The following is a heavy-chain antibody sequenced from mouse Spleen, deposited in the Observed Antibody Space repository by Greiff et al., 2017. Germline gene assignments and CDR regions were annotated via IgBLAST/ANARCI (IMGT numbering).Heavy chain of an antibody. D-gene: IGHD4-1*01. Sequence: EVKLVESGEGLVKPGGSLKLSCAASGFTFSSYAMSWVHQTPEKRLEWVAYISSGGDYIYYADTVKGRFTISRDNARNTLYLQMSSLKSEDTAMYYCTRDLWDGFDYWGQGTTLTVSS. J-gene: IGHJ2*01. V-gene: IGHV5-9-1*02. CDR3: TRDLWDGFDY. CDR2: ISSGGDYI. CDR1: GFTFSSYA.